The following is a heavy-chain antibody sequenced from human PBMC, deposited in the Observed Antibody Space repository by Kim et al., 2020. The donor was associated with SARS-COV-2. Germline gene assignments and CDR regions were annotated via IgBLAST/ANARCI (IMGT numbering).Heavy chain of an antibody. J-gene: IGHJ4*02. D-gene: IGHD3-22*01. CDR3: ARGTLQYYYDSSGYWGY. Sequence: ASVKVSCKASGYTFTSYYMHWVRQAPGQGLEWMGIINPSGGSTSYAQKFQGRVTMTRDTSTSTVYMELSSLRSEDTAVYYCARGTLQYYYDSSGYWGYWGQGTLVTVSS. V-gene: IGHV1-46*01. CDR2: INPSGGST. CDR1: GYTFTSYY.